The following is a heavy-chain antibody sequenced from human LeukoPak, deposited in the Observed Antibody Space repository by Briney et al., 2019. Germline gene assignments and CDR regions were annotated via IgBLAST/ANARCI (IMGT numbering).Heavy chain of an antibody. V-gene: IGHV1-58*02. CDR2: IVIDSGNT. J-gene: IGHJ6*03. Sequence: SVKVSCKASGFTFTSSAMQWVRQARGQRLEWIGWIVIDSGNTNYAQKFQERVTITRDMSTSTAYMELSSLRAEDTAVYYCARGNYGSGILDRGRYYYYYMDVWGKGTTVTVSS. D-gene: IGHD3-10*01. CDR3: ARGNYGSGILDRGRYYYYYMDV. CDR1: GFTFTSSA.